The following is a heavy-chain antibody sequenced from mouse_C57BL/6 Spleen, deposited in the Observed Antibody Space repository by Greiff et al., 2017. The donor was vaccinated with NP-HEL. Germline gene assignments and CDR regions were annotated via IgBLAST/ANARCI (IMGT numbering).Heavy chain of an antibody. D-gene: IGHD3-3*01. CDR1: GYTFTGYW. V-gene: IGHV1-9*01. Sequence: VQLQQSGAELMKPGASVKLSCKATGYTFTGYWIEWVKQRPGHGLEWIGEILPGRGSTNYNEKFKGKATFTADTSSNTAYMQLSSLTTEDSAIYYRARSRGRLGRFAYLGQANLVTV. CDR3: ARSRGRLGRFAY. J-gene: IGHJ3*01. CDR2: ILPGRGST.